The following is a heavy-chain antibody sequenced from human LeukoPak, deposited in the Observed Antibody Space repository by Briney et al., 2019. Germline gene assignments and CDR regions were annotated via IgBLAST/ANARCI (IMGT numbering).Heavy chain of an antibody. Sequence: ASVKVSCKASGYTFTSYGISWVRQAPGQGLEWMGWISAYNGNTNYAQKLQGRVTMTTDTSPSTAYMELRSLRSDDTAVYYCARETPGIAVAGKRSHFDYWGQGTLVTVSS. CDR2: ISAYNGNT. V-gene: IGHV1-18*01. J-gene: IGHJ4*02. CDR1: GYTFTSYG. D-gene: IGHD6-19*01. CDR3: ARETPGIAVAGKRSHFDY.